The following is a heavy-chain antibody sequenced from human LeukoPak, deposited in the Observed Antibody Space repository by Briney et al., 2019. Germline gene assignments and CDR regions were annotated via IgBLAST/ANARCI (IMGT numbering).Heavy chain of an antibody. CDR1: GFTFSSYA. CDR3: AKRRGTASSTIED. V-gene: IGHV3-23*01. D-gene: IGHD6-6*01. Sequence: GGSLRLSCAASGFTFSSYAMTWVRQAPGKGLEWVADISGRGDSANYVDSVKGRFTISRDNFKNTLYLQMNSLRADDTAIYYCAKRRGTASSTIEDWGQGTLVSASS. J-gene: IGHJ4*02. CDR2: ISGRGDSA.